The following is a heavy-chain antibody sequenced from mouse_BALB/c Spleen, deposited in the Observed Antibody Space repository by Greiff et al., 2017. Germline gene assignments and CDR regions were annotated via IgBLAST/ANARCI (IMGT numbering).Heavy chain of an antibody. CDR3: ARITTAAMDY. D-gene: IGHD1-2*01. V-gene: IGHV5-12-2*01. CDR1: GFTFSSYT. J-gene: IGHJ4*01. CDR2: ISNGGGST. Sequence: EVQVVESGGGLVQPGGSLKLSCAASGFTFSSYTMSWVRQTPEKRLEWVAYISNGGGSTYYPDTVKGRFTISRDNAKNTLYLQMSSLKSEDTAMYYGARITTAAMDYWGQGTSVTVSS.